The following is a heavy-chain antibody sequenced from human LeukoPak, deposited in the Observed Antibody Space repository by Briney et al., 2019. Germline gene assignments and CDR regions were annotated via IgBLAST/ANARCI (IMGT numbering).Heavy chain of an antibody. CDR1: GFTFSNAW. Sequence: KTGGSLRLSCAAPGFTFSNAWMSWVRQAPGKGLEWVGRIKSKTDGGTTDYAAPVKGRFTISRDDSKNTLYLQMNSLKTEDTAVYYCTTWLFYDILTGYYICDYWGQGTLVTVSS. J-gene: IGHJ4*02. V-gene: IGHV3-15*01. CDR2: IKSKTDGGTT. CDR3: TTWLFYDILTGYYICDY. D-gene: IGHD3-9*01.